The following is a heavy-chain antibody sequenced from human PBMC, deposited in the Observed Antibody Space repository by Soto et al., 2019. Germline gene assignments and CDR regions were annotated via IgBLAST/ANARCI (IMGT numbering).Heavy chain of an antibody. CDR2: ISYDGSNK. V-gene: IGHV3-30*18. Sequence: QVQLVESGGGVVQPGRSLRLSCAASGFTFSSYGMHWVRQAPGKGLEWVAVISYDGSNKYYADAVKGRFTISRDNSKNTLYLQMNSLRAEYTAVYYCAKHFRQLSDYYYYYMDVWGKGTTVTVSS. D-gene: IGHD6-6*01. CDR1: GFTFSSYG. J-gene: IGHJ6*03. CDR3: AKHFRQLSDYYYYYMDV.